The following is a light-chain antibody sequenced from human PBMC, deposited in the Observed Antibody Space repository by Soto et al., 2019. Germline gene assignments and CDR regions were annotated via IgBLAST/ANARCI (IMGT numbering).Light chain of an antibody. CDR1: QSLLYSNGYNY. Sequence: DIVMTQTPLSLLVTPGEPASISCRSSQSLLYSNGYNYLAWYQQRPGKAPKLLIYKASTLESGVPSRFSGSGSGTEFTLTISSLQPDDFATYYGQQYNTYSRTFGQGTKVDIK. J-gene: IGKJ1*01. CDR2: KAS. CDR3: QQYNTYSRT. V-gene: IGKV1-5*03.